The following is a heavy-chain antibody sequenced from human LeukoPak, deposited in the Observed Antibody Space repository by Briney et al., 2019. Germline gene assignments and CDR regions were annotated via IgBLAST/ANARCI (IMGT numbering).Heavy chain of an antibody. D-gene: IGHD6-13*01. CDR3: AKVPGSGYSSSWSYFDY. CDR1: GFTFDDYA. Sequence: PGRSLRLSCAASGFTFDDYAMHWVRRAPGKGLECVSGISWNSGNIGYADSVKARYTIPRHNAKHSVYLQMKSLRGEHAALYYCAKVPGSGYSSSWSYFDYWGQGTLVTVSS. CDR2: ISWNSGNI. V-gene: IGHV3-9*01. J-gene: IGHJ4*02.